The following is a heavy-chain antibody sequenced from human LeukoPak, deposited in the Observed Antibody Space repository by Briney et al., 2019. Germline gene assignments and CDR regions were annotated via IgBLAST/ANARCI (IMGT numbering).Heavy chain of an antibody. CDR3: AKGIYSSGWSYFDY. Sequence: PGGSLRLSCAACGFIFSNCDTRGVRQARGKGVEWVSTLSGRGITTYYADSLKPRFTLSRDTSNTTLYLQMTSLRAEDTAVYYCAKGIYSSGWSYFDYWGHGTLLTVSS. D-gene: IGHD6-19*01. CDR1: GFIFSNCD. CDR2: LSGRGITT. V-gene: IGHV3-23*01. J-gene: IGHJ4*01.